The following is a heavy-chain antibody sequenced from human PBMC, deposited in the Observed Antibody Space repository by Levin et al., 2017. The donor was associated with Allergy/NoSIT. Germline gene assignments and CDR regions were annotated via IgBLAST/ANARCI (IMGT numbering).Heavy chain of an antibody. J-gene: IGHJ4*02. CDR3: ARSGGGSYGRTWVFDY. CDR2: ISSSSSYI. V-gene: IGHV3-21*01. CDR1: GFTFSSYS. Sequence: PGGSLRLSCAASGFTFSSYSMNWVRQAPGKGLEWVSSISSSSSYIYYADSVKGRFTISRDNAKNSLYLQMNSLRAEDTAVYYCARSGGGSYGRTWVFDYWGQGTLVTVSS. D-gene: IGHD5-18*01.